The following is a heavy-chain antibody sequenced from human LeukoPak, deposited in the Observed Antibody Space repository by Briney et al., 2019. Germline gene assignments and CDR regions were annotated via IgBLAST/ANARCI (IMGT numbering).Heavy chain of an antibody. Sequence: PGGCLRLSCAASGFTVSSSFMSWVRQAPGTGLQWVSVIYRQRTTYYADSVRGRFTISRDNSKNTLYLQMNSLRVEDTAVYYCARDDRTVVPGTFDNWGPRTLVTVSS. J-gene: IGHJ4*02. CDR1: GFTVSSSF. CDR3: ARDDRTVVPGTFDN. CDR2: IYRQRTT. V-gene: IGHV3-53*01. D-gene: IGHD6-13*01.